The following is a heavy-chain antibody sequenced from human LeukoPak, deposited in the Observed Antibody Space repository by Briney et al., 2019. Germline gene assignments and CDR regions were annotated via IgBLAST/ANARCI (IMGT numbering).Heavy chain of an antibody. D-gene: IGHD3-3*01. Sequence: ASVKVSCKASGCTFTGYYMHWVRQAPGQGLEWMGWINPNSGGTNYAQKFQGRVTMTRDTSISTAYMELSRLRSDDTAVYYCARVLLRFLEWSSGLDYWGQGTLVTVSS. CDR2: INPNSGGT. J-gene: IGHJ4*02. CDR1: GCTFTGYY. V-gene: IGHV1-2*02. CDR3: ARVLLRFLEWSSGLDY.